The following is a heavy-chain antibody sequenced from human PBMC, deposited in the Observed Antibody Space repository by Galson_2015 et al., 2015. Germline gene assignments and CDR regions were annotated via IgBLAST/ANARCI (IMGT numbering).Heavy chain of an antibody. CDR3: ARITPAAHDAFDI. CDR1: GGSISSGGYY. Sequence: TLSLTCTVSGGSISSGGYYWSWIRQHPGKGLEWIGYIYYSGSTYYNPSLKSRVTISVDTSKNQFSLKLSSVTAADTAVYYCARITPAAHDAFDIWGQGTMVTVSS. CDR2: IYYSGST. V-gene: IGHV4-31*03. D-gene: IGHD3-16*01. J-gene: IGHJ3*02.